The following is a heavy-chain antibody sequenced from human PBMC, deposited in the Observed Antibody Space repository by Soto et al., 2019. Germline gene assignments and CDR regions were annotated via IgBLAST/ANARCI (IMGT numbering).Heavy chain of an antibody. V-gene: IGHV3-23*01. CDR2: ISGSGGST. CDR3: AKDWIYDSVLGMDV. CDR1: GFTFSSYA. D-gene: IGHD3-22*01. J-gene: IGHJ6*02. Sequence: EVQLLESGGGLVQPGGSLRLSCAASGFTFSSYAMSWVRHAPGKGLEWVSAISGSGGSTYYADSVKGRFTISRDNTKNTLYLQMNSLRAEDTAVYYCAKDWIYDSVLGMDVWGQGTTVTVSS.